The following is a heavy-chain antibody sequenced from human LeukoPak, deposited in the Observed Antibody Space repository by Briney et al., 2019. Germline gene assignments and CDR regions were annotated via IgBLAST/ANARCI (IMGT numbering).Heavy chain of an antibody. CDR2: ISSSSSYI. CDR1: GFTFSSYS. D-gene: IGHD3-22*01. Sequence: GGSLRLSCAASGFTFSSYSMNWVRQAPGKGLEWVSSISSSSSYIYYADSVKGRFTISRDNAKNSPYLQMNSLRAEDTAVYYCARDSQTYYYDSSGYDPFDYWGQGTLVTVSS. J-gene: IGHJ4*02. V-gene: IGHV3-21*01. CDR3: ARDSQTYYYDSSGYDPFDY.